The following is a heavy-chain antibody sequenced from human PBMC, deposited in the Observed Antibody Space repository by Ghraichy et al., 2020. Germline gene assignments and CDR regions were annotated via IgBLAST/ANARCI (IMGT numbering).Heavy chain of an antibody. Sequence: SETLSLTCTVSGGSISSYHWSWIRQPPGKGLEWIGYIYDSGSTNYNPSLKSRVTMSVDTSKNQFSLKLSSVTAADTAVYYCARGDGYYFDYWGQGTLVIVSS. CDR1: GGSISSYH. CDR2: IYDSGST. D-gene: IGHD3-10*01. J-gene: IGHJ4*02. V-gene: IGHV4-59*01. CDR3: ARGDGYYFDY.